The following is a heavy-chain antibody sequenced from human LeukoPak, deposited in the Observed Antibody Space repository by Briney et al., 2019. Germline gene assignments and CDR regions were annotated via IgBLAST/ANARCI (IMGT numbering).Heavy chain of an antibody. CDR1: GGSISSYY. Sequence: SETLSPTCTVSGGSISSYYWSWIRQPPGKGLEWIGYIYYSGSTNYNPSLKSRVTISVDTSKNQFSLKLSSVTAADTAVYYCARDPTLGSSSWEGDAFDIWGQGTMVTVSS. V-gene: IGHV4-59*01. D-gene: IGHD6-13*01. CDR3: ARDPTLGSSSWEGDAFDI. J-gene: IGHJ3*02. CDR2: IYYSGST.